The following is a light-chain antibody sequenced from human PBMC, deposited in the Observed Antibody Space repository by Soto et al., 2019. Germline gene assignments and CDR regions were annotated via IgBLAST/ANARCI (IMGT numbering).Light chain of an antibody. Sequence: EIVLTQSPGTLSLSPGERATLSCRASQSVSGSFVAWYQQKPGQAPKLLIHGASSRTTGIPDRFSGSGSGTDFTLTISRLEPEDFAVYYCQQYGSAPYTFGQGTKLEIK. CDR1: QSVSGSF. V-gene: IGKV3-20*01. J-gene: IGKJ2*01. CDR2: GAS. CDR3: QQYGSAPYT.